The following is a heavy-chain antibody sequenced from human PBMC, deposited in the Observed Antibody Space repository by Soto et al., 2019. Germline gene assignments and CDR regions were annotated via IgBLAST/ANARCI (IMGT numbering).Heavy chain of an antibody. D-gene: IGHD6-6*01. J-gene: IGHJ6*02. CDR2: IYPGDSDT. V-gene: IGHV5-51*01. Sequence: PGESLKISCKCSGYSFTSYWIGLVRQMPGKGLEWMGIIYPGDSDTRYSPSFQGQVTISADKSISTAYLQWSSLKASDTAMYYCAREYSSSSYGMDVWGQGTTVTVSS. CDR1: GYSFTSYW. CDR3: AREYSSSSYGMDV.